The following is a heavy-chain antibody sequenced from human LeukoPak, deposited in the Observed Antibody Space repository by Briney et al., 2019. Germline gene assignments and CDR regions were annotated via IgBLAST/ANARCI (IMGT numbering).Heavy chain of an antibody. CDR2: ISSSSSYI. J-gene: IGHJ2*01. Sequence: GGSLRLSCAASGFTFSSYSMNWVRQAPGEGLEWVSSISSSSSYIYYADSVKGRFTISRDNAKNSLYLQINSLRAEHTAVYYCARDSYDLWSGPLNWYFDLWGRGTLVTVSS. V-gene: IGHV3-21*01. D-gene: IGHD3-3*01. CDR1: GFTFSSYS. CDR3: ARDSYDLWSGPLNWYFDL.